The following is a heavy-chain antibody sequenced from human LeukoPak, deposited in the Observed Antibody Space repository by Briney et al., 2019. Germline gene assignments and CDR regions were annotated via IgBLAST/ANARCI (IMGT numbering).Heavy chain of an antibody. D-gene: IGHD2-2*01. Sequence: GGSLRLSCAASGFTFSSYAMSWVRQAPGKGLEWVSAISGSGGSTYYADSVKGRFTISRDNSKNTLYLQMNSLRGEDTAVYYCARDRRSCSSTSCLHNYYYYGMDVWGQGTTVTVSS. CDR3: ARDRRSCSSTSCLHNYYYYGMDV. CDR2: ISGSGGST. J-gene: IGHJ6*02. V-gene: IGHV3-23*01. CDR1: GFTFSSYA.